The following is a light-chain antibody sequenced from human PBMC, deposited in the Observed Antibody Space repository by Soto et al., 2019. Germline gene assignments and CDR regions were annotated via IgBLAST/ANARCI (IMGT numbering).Light chain of an antibody. J-gene: IGLJ2*01. CDR1: TSNIGAPYD. CDR3: SSYAGSNVL. Sequence: QSVLTQPPSVSGAPGQRVSISCTGSTSNIGAPYDVHWYQHLPGTAPKLLIYGDNNRPSGVPDRFSGSKSGNTASLTVSGLQAEDEADYYCSSYAGSNVLFGGGTKLTVL. CDR2: GDN. V-gene: IGLV1-40*01.